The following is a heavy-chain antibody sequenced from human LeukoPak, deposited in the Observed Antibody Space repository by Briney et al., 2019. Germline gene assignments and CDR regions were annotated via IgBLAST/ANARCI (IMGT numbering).Heavy chain of an antibody. Sequence: SVKVSCKASGGTFSSYAISWVRQAPGQGLEWMGGIIPIFGTANYAQKFQGRVTITADKSTSTAYMELSSLRSEDTAVYYCARDLMVRGVIIFAFDIWGQGTMVTVSS. D-gene: IGHD3-10*01. CDR1: GGTFSSYA. V-gene: IGHV1-69*06. J-gene: IGHJ3*02. CDR2: IIPIFGTA. CDR3: ARDLMVRGVIIFAFDI.